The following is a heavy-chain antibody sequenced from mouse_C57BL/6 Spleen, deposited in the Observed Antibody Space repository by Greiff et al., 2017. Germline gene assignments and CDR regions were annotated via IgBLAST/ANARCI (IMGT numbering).Heavy chain of an antibody. CDR1: GYTFTSYW. D-gene: IGHD4-1*01. V-gene: IGHV1-50*01. CDR3: ARSSNCGNY. Sequence: QVQLQQSGAELVKPGASVKLSCKASGYTFTSYWMQWVKQRPGQGLEWIGEIDPSDSYTNYNQKFKGKATLTVDTSSSTAYMQLSSLTSEDSAVYYCARSSNCGNYWGQGTTLTVSS. J-gene: IGHJ2*01. CDR2: IDPSDSYT.